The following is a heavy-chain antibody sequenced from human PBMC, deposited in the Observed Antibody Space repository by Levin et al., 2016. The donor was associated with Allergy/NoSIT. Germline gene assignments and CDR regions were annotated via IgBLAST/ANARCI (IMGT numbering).Heavy chain of an antibody. Sequence: VRQAPGKGLEWMGIIYPGDSDTRYSPSFQGQVTISADKSISTAYLQWSSLKASDTAMYYCARRQSYGSGSYYYFDYWGQGTLVTVSS. J-gene: IGHJ4*02. D-gene: IGHD3-10*01. CDR2: IYPGDSDT. V-gene: IGHV5-51*01. CDR3: ARRQSYGSGSYYYFDY.